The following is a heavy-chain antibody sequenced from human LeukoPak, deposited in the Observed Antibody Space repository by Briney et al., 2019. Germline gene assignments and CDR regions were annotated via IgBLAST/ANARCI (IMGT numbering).Heavy chain of an antibody. Sequence: GGSPRLSCAASGFTFSSYAVSWVRQAPGKGLEWVSAISARGDSTYYADSVEGRFTISRDNSKNTLYLQMNSLRGEDTALYYCARGAYGDYDYWGQGTLVTVSS. CDR3: ARGAYGDYDY. J-gene: IGHJ4*02. CDR2: ISARGDST. D-gene: IGHD4-17*01. V-gene: IGHV3-23*01. CDR1: GFTFSSYA.